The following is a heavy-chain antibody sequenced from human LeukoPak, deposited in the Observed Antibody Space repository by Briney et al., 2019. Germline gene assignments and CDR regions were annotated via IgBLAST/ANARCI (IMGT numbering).Heavy chain of an antibody. Sequence: ASATVSYKASGCTFTRYGISWVRKAHRQRLEWMGWISAYNGNTNYAQKLQGRVTMTTDTSTSTAYMELRSLRSDDTAVYYCATGYGYGLNYFDYWGQGTLVTVSS. V-gene: IGHV1-18*01. CDR2: ISAYNGNT. CDR1: GCTFTRYG. D-gene: IGHD5-18*01. CDR3: ATGYGYGLNYFDY. J-gene: IGHJ4*02.